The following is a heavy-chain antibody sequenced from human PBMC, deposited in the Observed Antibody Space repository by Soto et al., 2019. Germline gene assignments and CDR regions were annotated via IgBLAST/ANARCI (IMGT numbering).Heavy chain of an antibody. J-gene: IGHJ6*02. CDR3: AGWNYDSGLDV. CDR1: GFSLNTNGMG. V-gene: IGHV2-5*02. CDR2: IYWDEDK. Sequence: QITLKESGPTLVRPTQTLTLTCSFSGFSLNTNGMGVGWIRQPPGKALEWLAFIYWDEDKRYSPSLKTRLTVTTDTSKNEVVLTLTNLDPLDTGTYDCAGWNYDSGLDVWGQGTTVTVSS. D-gene: IGHD2-15*01.